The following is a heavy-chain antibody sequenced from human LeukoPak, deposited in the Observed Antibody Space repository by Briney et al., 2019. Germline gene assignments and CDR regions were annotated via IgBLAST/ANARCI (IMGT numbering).Heavy chain of an antibody. V-gene: IGHV1-69*04. CDR3: ARVGGGYAGPLQSHFDY. CDR2: IIPILGIA. Sequence: ASVKVSCKASGYTFTGYYMHWVRRAPGQGLEWMGRIIPILGIANYAQKFQGRVTITADKSTSTAYMELSSLRSEDTAVYYCARVGGGYAGPLQSHFDYWGQGTLVTVSS. J-gene: IGHJ4*02. D-gene: IGHD5-12*01. CDR1: GYTFTGYY.